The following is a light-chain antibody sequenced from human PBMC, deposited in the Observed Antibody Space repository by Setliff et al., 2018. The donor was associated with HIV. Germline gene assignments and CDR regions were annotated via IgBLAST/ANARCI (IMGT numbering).Light chain of an antibody. Sequence: QSVLTQPRSVSGSRGQSVTFSCTGASSDVGGYDYVSWYQQHPGKAPKLIIYDVSKRPSGVPARFSGFKSGNTASLTISGLQPEDEADYYCFSYEITHRFVFGTGTKVTVL. CDR1: SSDVGGYDY. CDR2: DVS. J-gene: IGLJ1*01. V-gene: IGLV2-11*01. CDR3: FSYEITHRFV.